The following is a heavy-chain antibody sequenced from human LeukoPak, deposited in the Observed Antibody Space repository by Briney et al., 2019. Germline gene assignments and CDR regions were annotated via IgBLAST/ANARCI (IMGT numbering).Heavy chain of an antibody. D-gene: IGHD2-15*01. J-gene: IGHJ4*02. CDR1: GGSFSGYF. CDR2: INHRGLT. Sequence: SETLSLTCSVNGGSFSGYFWTWIRQSPGKRVEWIGEINHRGLTTYNPSLSSRLTISVDTSKNQFSLNLRSVTAADTAAYYCATRAPSMSFSGGLSGQFDSWGQGTLVTVSS. V-gene: IGHV4-34*01. CDR3: ATRAPSMSFSGGLSGQFDS.